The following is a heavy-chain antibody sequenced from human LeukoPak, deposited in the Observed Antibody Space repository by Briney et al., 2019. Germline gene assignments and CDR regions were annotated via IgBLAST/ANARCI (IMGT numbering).Heavy chain of an antibody. J-gene: IGHJ4*02. V-gene: IGHV4-39*01. CDR2: IYYSGST. CDR1: GGSISSSSYY. D-gene: IGHD3-22*01. Sequence: SETLSLTCTVSGGSISSSSYYWGWIRQPPGKGLEWIGSIYYSGSTYYNPSLKSRVTISVDTSKNQFSLKLSSVTAADTAVYYCARQSKGGDYYDSSGPPDYWGQGTLVTVSS. CDR3: ARQSKGGDYYDSSGPPDY.